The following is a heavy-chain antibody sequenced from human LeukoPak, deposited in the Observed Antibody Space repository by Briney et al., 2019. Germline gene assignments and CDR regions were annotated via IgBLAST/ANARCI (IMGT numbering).Heavy chain of an antibody. CDR1: GFTFSSYG. V-gene: IGHV3-21*01. Sequence: GGSLRLSCAASGFTFSSYGMHWVRQDPGKGLEWVSSISSSSSYIYYADSVKGRFTISRDNAKNSLYLQMNSLRAEDTAVYYCARSYYDFWSASDNAFVIWGQGTMVTVSS. J-gene: IGHJ3*02. CDR2: ISSSSSYI. CDR3: ARSYYDFWSASDNAFVI. D-gene: IGHD3-3*01.